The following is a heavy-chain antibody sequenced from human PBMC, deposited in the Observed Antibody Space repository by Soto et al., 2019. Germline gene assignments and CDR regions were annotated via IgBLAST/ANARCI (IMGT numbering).Heavy chain of an antibody. D-gene: IGHD2-15*01. Sequence: GGSLRLSCAASGFTFSSYSMNWVRQAPGKGLEWVSSISSSSSYIYYTDSVKGRFTISRDNAKNSLYLQMNSLRAEDTAVYYCARGLGYCSGGSCPTLYYYGMDVWGQGTTVTVSS. CDR2: ISSSSSYI. CDR1: GFTFSSYS. J-gene: IGHJ6*02. V-gene: IGHV3-21*01. CDR3: ARGLGYCSGGSCPTLYYYGMDV.